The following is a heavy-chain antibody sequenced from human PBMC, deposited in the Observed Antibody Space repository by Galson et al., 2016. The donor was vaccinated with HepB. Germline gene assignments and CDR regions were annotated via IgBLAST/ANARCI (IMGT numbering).Heavy chain of an antibody. J-gene: IGHJ2*01. CDR3: ARSVGWYFDV. CDR1: GFTFDNYT. V-gene: IGHV3-21*01. Sequence: SLRLSCAASGFTFDNYTMNWLRQAPGKGLEWVSSVSHSSTYVYYADSVQGRFTISRDNAKNSLYLEMNSLRVEDTAVFYCARSVGWYFDVWGRGTLVTVSS. CDR2: VSHSSTYV.